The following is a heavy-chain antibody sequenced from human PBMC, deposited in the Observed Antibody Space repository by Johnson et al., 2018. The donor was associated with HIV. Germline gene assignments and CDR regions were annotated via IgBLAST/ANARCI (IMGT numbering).Heavy chain of an antibody. CDR1: GFTFRSYW. Sequence: MLLVESGGGVVQPGRSLRLSCAASGFTFRSYWMHWVRQAPGKGLVWVSVIYSGGDTYYSDSVMGRFTIARDTSKNTLYLKMNSLRGDDTVVYYCTRVSSTSWALDIWGQGTLVTVSS. D-gene: IGHD2-15*01. CDR2: IYSGGDT. CDR3: TRVSSTSWALDI. V-gene: IGHV3-66*01. J-gene: IGHJ3*02.